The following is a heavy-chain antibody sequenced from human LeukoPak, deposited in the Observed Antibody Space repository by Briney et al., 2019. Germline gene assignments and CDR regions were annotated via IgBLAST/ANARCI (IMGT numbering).Heavy chain of an antibody. CDR3: ARDRMVRGVPFDY. V-gene: IGHV1-46*01. Sequence: ASVTVSCKASGYTFTSYYMHWVRQAPGQGLEWMGIINPSGGSTSYAQKFQGRVTMARDTSTSTVYMELSSLRSEDTAVYYCARDRMVRGVPFDYWGQGTLVTVSS. D-gene: IGHD3-10*01. CDR1: GYTFTSYY. CDR2: INPSGGST. J-gene: IGHJ4*02.